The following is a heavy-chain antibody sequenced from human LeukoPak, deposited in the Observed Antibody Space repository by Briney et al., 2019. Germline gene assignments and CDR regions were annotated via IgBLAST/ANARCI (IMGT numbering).Heavy chain of an antibody. CDR1: GGTFSSYA. J-gene: IGHJ4*02. Sequence: ASVKVSCKASGGTFSSYAISWVQQAPGQGLEWMGGIIPIFGTANYAQKFQGRVTITADESTSTAYMELSSLRSEDTAVYYCARGDAVVVPAAISEFDYWGQGTLVTVSS. CDR2: IIPIFGTA. D-gene: IGHD2-2*01. V-gene: IGHV1-69*13. CDR3: ARGDAVVVPAAISEFDY.